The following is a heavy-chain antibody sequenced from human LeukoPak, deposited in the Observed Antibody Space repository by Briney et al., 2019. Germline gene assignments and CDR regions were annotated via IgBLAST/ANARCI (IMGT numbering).Heavy chain of an antibody. CDR1: GFTFSSYE. Sequence: GGSLRLSCAASGFTFSSYEMNWVRQAPGKGLEGGSYISSSGSTIYYADSVKGRFTISRDNAKNSLYLQMNSLRAEDTAVYYCARDLNDYGDYWGQGTLVTVSS. V-gene: IGHV3-48*03. J-gene: IGHJ4*02. CDR2: ISSSGSTI. CDR3: ARDLNDYGDY.